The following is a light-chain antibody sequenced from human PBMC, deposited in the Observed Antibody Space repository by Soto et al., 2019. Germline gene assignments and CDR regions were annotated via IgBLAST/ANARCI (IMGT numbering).Light chain of an antibody. J-gene: IGKJ1*01. CDR1: QSISSW. V-gene: IGKV1-5*03. CDR2: KAS. Sequence: DIQMTQSPSTLSVSVGDRVTITCRASQSISSWLAWYQQKPGKAPKLLIYKASSLESGVPSTFSGRGSGTEFTLTLSSLQADDFATYYCQQYNSYSRTFGPGTKVDIK. CDR3: QQYNSYSRT.